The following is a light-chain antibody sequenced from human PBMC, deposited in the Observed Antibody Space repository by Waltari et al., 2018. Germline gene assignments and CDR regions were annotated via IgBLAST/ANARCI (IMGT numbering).Light chain of an antibody. CDR2: WAS. V-gene: IGKV4-1*01. CDR1: QSLFYTSNHKNY. CDR3: QQYSSWT. Sequence: DIVLTQSPESLAVSLGERATIHCKSSQSLFYTSNHKNYLAWFQQKPGQPPRLLIFWASTRESGVPDRFSASGSGTDFALTISSLQAEDVAVYYCQQYSSWTFGQGTGVDIK. J-gene: IGKJ1*01.